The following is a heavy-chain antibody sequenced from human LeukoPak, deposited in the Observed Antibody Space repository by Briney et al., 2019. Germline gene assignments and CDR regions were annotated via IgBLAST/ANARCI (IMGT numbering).Heavy chain of an antibody. J-gene: IGHJ4*02. CDR3: APRYSTSWSTLYY. CDR2: ITAGGGTT. V-gene: IGHV3-23*01. D-gene: IGHD6-13*01. Sequence: GGSLRLPCAASGFTFSSYGISWVRQAPGKGLEWVSTITAGGGTTYYADSVKGRFTISRDNSKNTLYLQMNSLRAEETAVYYCAPRYSTSWSTLYYWGQGTLVTVSS. CDR1: GFTFSSYG.